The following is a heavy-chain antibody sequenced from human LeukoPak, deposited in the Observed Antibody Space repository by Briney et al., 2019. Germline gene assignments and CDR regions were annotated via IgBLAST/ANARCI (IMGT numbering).Heavy chain of an antibody. D-gene: IGHD7-27*01. Sequence: SVKVYSKASGYTFTGYYMHWVRQAPGKGLEWMVWINPNSGGTNYAQKFHGRVTITRDTSISTAYMELSRLRSDDTAVYYCARSLTGDLWGQGTMVTVSS. J-gene: IGHJ3*01. CDR3: ARSLTGDL. V-gene: IGHV1-2*02. CDR1: GYTFTGYY. CDR2: INPNSGGT.